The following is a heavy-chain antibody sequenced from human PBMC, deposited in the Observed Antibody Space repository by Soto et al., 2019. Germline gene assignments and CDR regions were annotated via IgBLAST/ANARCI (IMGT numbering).Heavy chain of an antibody. CDR1: GGTFSSYA. D-gene: IGHD2-21*02. CDR2: IIPIFGTA. Sequence: SVKVSCKDSGGTFSSYASSWVRQAPRQGLEWMGGIIPIFGTANYAQKFQGRVTITADESTSTAYMELSSLRSEDTAVYYCARDRHIVVVTAPPYYGMDVWGQGTTVTVSS. CDR3: ARDRHIVVVTAPPYYGMDV. V-gene: IGHV1-69*13. J-gene: IGHJ6*02.